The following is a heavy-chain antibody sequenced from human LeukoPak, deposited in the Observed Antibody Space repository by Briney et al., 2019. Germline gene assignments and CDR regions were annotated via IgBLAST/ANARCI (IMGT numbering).Heavy chain of an antibody. CDR2: INTNTGNP. J-gene: IGHJ5*02. D-gene: IGHD3-10*01. V-gene: IGHV7-4-1*01. CDR1: GYTFTSYA. CDR3: ARGGFGEFPNWFDP. Sequence: ASVKVSCKASGYTFTSYAMNWERQAPGQGLEWMGWINTNTGNPTYAQGFTGRFVFSLDTSVSTAYLQICSLKAEDTAVYYCARGGFGEFPNWFDPWGQGTLVTVSS.